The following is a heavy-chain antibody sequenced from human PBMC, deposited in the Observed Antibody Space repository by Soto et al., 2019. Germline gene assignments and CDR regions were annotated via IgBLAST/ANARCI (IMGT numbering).Heavy chain of an antibody. V-gene: IGHV1-3*01. D-gene: IGHD3-3*01. J-gene: IGHJ6*02. CDR1: GYNFTPYD. CDR3: ARARFLEWYNYYYYGMDV. Sequence: ASVKVSCKVSGYNFTPYDMHWVRQAPGQRLEWLGWIKSGNGNTKYSQKFQGRVTITRDTSATTAYMEMSSLRSADTAVYYCARARFLEWYNYYYYGMDVWGQGTTVTVSS. CDR2: IKSGNGNT.